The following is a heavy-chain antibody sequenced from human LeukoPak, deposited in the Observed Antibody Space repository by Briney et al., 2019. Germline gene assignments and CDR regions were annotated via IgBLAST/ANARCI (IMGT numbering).Heavy chain of an antibody. D-gene: IGHD5-24*01. J-gene: IGHJ3*02. CDR3: ARVTYNYIPYGAFDI. V-gene: IGHV1-18*01. Sequence: ASVRVSCKASGYTFTSYGISWVRQAPGQGLEWMGWISAYNGNTNYAQKFQGRVTMTRDTSISTAYMELSRLRSDDTAVYYCARVTYNYIPYGAFDIWGQGTMVTVSS. CDR2: ISAYNGNT. CDR1: GYTFTSYG.